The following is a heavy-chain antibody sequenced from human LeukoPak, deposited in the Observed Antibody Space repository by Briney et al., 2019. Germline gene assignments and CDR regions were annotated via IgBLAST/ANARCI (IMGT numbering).Heavy chain of an antibody. J-gene: IGHJ4*02. V-gene: IGHV4-39*01. Sequence: SETLSLTCTVSGGSISSSSYSWGWIRQPPGRGLEWIARIKYSGNTYYNPSLKSRVTISVDTSKNQFSLKLSSVTAADTAVYYCARLSSYDSGGYYLDYWGQGTLVTVSS. D-gene: IGHD3-22*01. CDR2: IKYSGNT. CDR3: ARLSSYDSGGYYLDY. CDR1: GGSISSSSYS.